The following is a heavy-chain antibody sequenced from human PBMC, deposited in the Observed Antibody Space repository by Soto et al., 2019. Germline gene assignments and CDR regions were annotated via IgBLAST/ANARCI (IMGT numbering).Heavy chain of an antibody. CDR2: IIPIFGTA. CDR1: GGTFSSYA. J-gene: IGHJ5*02. D-gene: IGHD1-26*01. V-gene: IGHV1-69*01. Sequence: QVQLVQSGAEVKKPGSSVKVSCKASGGTFSSYAISWVRQAPGHGLEWMGGIIPIFGTANYAQKFQGRVTITADESTRTAYMELSSLRSEDTAVYYCARDASGSHRRGDWFDPWGQGTLVTVSS. CDR3: ARDASGSHRRGDWFDP.